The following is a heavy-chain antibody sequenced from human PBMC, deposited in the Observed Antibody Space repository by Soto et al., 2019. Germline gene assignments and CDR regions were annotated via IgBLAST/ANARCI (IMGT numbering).Heavy chain of an antibody. J-gene: IGHJ4*02. CDR1: GGSISGHY. CDR2: IFYSGSTTY. CDR3: ARVGSSGWSPDY. D-gene: IGHD6-19*01. V-gene: IGHV4-59*11. Sequence: SETLSLTCTVFGGSISGHYWIWIRQPPGEGMEWIGYIFYSGSTTYNNNPSLKSRVTMSVDTSKNQFSLRLSSVTAADTAVYYCARVGSSGWSPDYWGQGTLVTVSS.